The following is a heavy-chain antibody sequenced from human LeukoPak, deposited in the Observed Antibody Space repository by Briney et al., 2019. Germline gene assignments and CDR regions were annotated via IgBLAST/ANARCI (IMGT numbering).Heavy chain of an antibody. D-gene: IGHD5-18*01. CDR3: TRGKVDTSMVNGY. V-gene: IGHV3-49*04. CDR2: IRSQAYGGTT. Sequence: PGGSLRLSCTASGFTFGDCAMNWVRQAPGKGLEWVGFIRSQAYGGTTEYAASVKGRFTISRDDSKSIAYLQMNSLKTEDTAMYYCTRGKVDTSMVNGYWGQGTLVTVSS. CDR1: GFTFGDCA. J-gene: IGHJ4*02.